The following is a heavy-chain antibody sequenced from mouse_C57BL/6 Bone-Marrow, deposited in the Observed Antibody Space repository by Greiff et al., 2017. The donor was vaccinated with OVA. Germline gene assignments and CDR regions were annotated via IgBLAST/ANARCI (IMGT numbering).Heavy chain of an antibody. Sequence: VQLQQSGPELVKPGASVKISCKASGYTFTDYYMNWVKQSHGKSLEWIGDINPNNGGTSYNQKFKGKATLTVDKSSSTAYMELRSLTSEDSAVYYCAREDYYGSSYTFWYFDVWAQGPRSPSPQ. J-gene: IGHJ1*03. V-gene: IGHV1-26*01. CDR2: INPNNGGT. D-gene: IGHD1-1*01. CDR1: GYTFTDYY. CDR3: AREDYYGSSYTFWYFDV.